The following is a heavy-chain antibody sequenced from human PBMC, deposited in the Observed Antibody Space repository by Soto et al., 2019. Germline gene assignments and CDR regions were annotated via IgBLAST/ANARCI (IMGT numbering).Heavy chain of an antibody. J-gene: IGHJ4*02. D-gene: IGHD2-15*01. Sequence: ASVKVSCKASGYTFTSYYMQWVRQAPGQRLEWMGWINAGNGNTKYSQKFQGRVTITRDTSASTAYMELSSLRSEDTAVYYCARAPPYCSGGSCYYFDYWGQGTLVTVSS. CDR2: INAGNGNT. CDR1: GYTFTSYY. CDR3: ARAPPYCSGGSCYYFDY. V-gene: IGHV1-3*01.